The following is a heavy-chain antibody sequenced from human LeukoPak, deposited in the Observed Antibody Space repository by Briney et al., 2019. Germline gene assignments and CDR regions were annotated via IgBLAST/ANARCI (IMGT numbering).Heavy chain of an antibody. Sequence: ASLKVSCKTSGYTFTTYGISWLRQAPGRGLEWIGRIIPSLDVANYAHKFQGRVTLSVDRDTATTYMEVTSLRSEDTAIYYCARDHCSPGTCLGGHWGQGTLVTVSS. D-gene: IGHD2-15*01. CDR2: IIPSLDVA. CDR3: ARDHCSPGTCLGGH. J-gene: IGHJ4*02. V-gene: IGHV1-69*04. CDR1: GYTFTTYG.